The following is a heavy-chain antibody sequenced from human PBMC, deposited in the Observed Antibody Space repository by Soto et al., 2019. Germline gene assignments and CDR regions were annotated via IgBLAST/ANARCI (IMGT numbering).Heavy chain of an antibody. CDR2: FDPEDGET. V-gene: IGHV1-24*01. CDR1: GYTLTELS. D-gene: IGHD3-3*01. J-gene: IGHJ5*02. CDR3: ATGPILRFLEWSPYNSSDL. Sequence: ASVKVSCKVSGYTLTELSMHWVRQAPGKGLEWMGGFDPEDGETIYAQKFQGRVTMTEDTSTDTAYMELSSLRSEDTAVYYCATGPILRFLEWSPYNSSDLWGQGPLVTVSS.